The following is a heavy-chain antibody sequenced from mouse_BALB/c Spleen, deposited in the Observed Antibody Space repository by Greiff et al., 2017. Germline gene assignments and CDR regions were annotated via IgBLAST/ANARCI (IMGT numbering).Heavy chain of an antibody. J-gene: IGHJ2*01. CDR2: IYPRDGDT. D-gene: IGHD4-1*01. Sequence: QVQLQQSGAELVRPGSSVKISCKASGYAFSSYWMNWVKQRPGQGLEWIGQIYPRDGDTNYNGKFKGKATLTADKSSSTAYMQLSSLTSEDSAVYFCARRTDVYFDYWGQGTTLTVSS. CDR3: ARRTDVYFDY. V-gene: IGHV1-80*01. CDR1: GYAFSSYW.